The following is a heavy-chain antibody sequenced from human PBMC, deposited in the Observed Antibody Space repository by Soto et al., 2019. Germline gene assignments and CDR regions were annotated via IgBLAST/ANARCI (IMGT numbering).Heavy chain of an antibody. V-gene: IGHV3-66*01. J-gene: IGHJ2*01. Sequence: GGSLRLSCASSGLTVNSNYMTWVRQAPGKGLEWVSIIYSDGSTYSADSVKDRFSISRDNFKNTLYLQMNSLRVEDTAVYFCARGFYGDYPLYFDLWGRGTLVTVSS. CDR1: GLTVNSNY. D-gene: IGHD4-17*01. CDR2: IYSDGST. CDR3: ARGFYGDYPLYFDL.